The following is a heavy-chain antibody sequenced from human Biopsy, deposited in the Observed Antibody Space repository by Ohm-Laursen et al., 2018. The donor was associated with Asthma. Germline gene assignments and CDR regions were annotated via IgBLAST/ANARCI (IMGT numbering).Heavy chain of an antibody. CDR1: GGTFNTYV. Sequence: SVKVSCKSLGGTFNTYVIGWGRQAPGKGLEGMGGTNSVFGTTTYPQKFQDRVTITADDSTSTVYMELSSLRSEDTAVYYCARKAGSCISRTCYSLDFWGQGTLVTVSS. V-gene: IGHV1-69*13. D-gene: IGHD2-2*01. CDR3: ARKAGSCISRTCYSLDF. CDR2: TNSVFGTT. J-gene: IGHJ4*02.